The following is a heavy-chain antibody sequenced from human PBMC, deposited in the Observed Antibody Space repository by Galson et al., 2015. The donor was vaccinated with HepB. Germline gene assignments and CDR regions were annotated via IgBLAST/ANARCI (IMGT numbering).Heavy chain of an antibody. CDR3: ARDGCSSTSCWEDYYYGMDV. D-gene: IGHD2-2*01. V-gene: IGHV3-30-3*01. Sequence: SLRLSCAASGFTFSSYAMHWVRQAPGKGLEWVAVISYDGSNKYYADSVKGRFTISRDNSKNTLYLQMNSLRAEDTAVYYCARDGCSSTSCWEDYYYGMDVWGQGTTVTVSS. CDR1: GFTFSSYA. CDR2: ISYDGSNK. J-gene: IGHJ6*02.